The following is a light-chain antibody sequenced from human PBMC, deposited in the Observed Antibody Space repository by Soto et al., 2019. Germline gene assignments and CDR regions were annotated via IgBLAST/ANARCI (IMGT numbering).Light chain of an antibody. CDR3: QQYSSWYT. V-gene: IGKV3-15*01. CDR1: QDINTN. J-gene: IGKJ2*01. Sequence: EIVMTQSPATLSVSPGERATLSCRASQDINTNIAWHQRKPGQAPRLLMYGASIRAAGIPARFSGSGSGTEFTLTISSLQSEDLAVYYCQQYSSWYTFGQGTKVEI. CDR2: GAS.